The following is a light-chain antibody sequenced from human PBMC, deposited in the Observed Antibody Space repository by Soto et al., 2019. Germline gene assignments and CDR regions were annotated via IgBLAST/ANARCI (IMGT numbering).Light chain of an antibody. J-gene: IGKJ1*01. CDR3: QQYSTYTPRT. CDR1: QSISIW. Sequence: DIQMTQSPSTLSASVADRVTITCRDSQSISIWLAWYQQKPGKAPKILIYKASSLESGVPSRFSGSGSGTEYTLTISSLQPDDFATYYCQQYSTYTPRTFGQGTKVEIK. CDR2: KAS. V-gene: IGKV1-5*03.